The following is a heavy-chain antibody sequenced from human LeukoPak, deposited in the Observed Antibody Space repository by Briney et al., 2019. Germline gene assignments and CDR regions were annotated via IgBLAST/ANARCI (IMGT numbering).Heavy chain of an antibody. Sequence: ASVKVSCKASGYTFTSYGISWVRQAPGQGLEWMGWISAYNGNTNYAQKLQGRVTMTTDTSTSTAYMELRSLRSDDTAVYYCARAILTFYYYYYMDVWGKGTTDTVSS. D-gene: IGHD3-9*01. CDR1: GYTFTSYG. J-gene: IGHJ6*03. V-gene: IGHV1-18*01. CDR2: ISAYNGNT. CDR3: ARAILTFYYYYYMDV.